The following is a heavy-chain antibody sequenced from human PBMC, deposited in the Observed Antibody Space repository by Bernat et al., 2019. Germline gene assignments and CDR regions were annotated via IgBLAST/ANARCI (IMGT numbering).Heavy chain of an antibody. Sequence: EVQLVESGGGLVQLGGSLRLSCAASGFTFSSYAMSWVRQAPGKGLEWVSAIRGSGGSTYYADSVKGRFTISRDNSKNTLYLQMNSLKAEDTAVYYCAKENEGYSSSWYDYWGQGTLVTVSS. CDR1: GFTFSSYA. D-gene: IGHD6-13*01. J-gene: IGHJ4*02. CDR3: AKENEGYSSSWYDY. V-gene: IGHV3-23*04. CDR2: IRGSGGST.